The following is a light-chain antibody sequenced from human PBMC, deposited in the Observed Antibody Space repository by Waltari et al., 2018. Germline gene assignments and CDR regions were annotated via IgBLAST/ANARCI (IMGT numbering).Light chain of an antibody. CDR1: TGAVPSDYS. V-gene: IGLV7-43*01. Sequence: QTVVTQEPSLTVSPGGTVPLTCASSTGAVPSDYSPNWFQQKPGQAPKALIYNTISKYSWTPARFSGSLLGGKAALTLSGVQPEDEAEYYCLLYFGGSYVFGGGTKVTVL. J-gene: IGLJ1*01. CDR2: NTI. CDR3: LLYFGGSYV.